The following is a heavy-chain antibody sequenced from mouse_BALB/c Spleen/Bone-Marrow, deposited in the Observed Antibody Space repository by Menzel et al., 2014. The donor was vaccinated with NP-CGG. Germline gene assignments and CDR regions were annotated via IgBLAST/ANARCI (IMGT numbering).Heavy chain of an antibody. Sequence: VQLQQSGAELVRPGASVKLSCKASGYSFTSYWMNWVKQRPGQGLEWIGMIHPSDTETRFNQRFKDKATLTVDKSSSTAYMQLSSPTSEDSAVYYCARWEGSYGSTFAYWGQGTLVTVSA. CDR1: GYSFTSYW. J-gene: IGHJ3*01. CDR2: IHPSDTET. V-gene: IGHV1-61*01. CDR3: ARWEGSYGSTFAY. D-gene: IGHD1-1*01.